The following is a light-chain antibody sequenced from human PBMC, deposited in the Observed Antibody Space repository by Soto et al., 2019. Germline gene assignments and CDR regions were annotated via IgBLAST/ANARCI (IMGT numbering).Light chain of an antibody. CDR2: KAS. J-gene: IGKJ5*01. V-gene: IGKV1-5*03. Sequence: DIQMTQSPSTLSASVGDRVTITCRASQGISSWLAWYQQKPGKAPKLLIYKASSLESGVPSRFSGSESGTEFTLTISSLQPDDFATYYCQQYSTYPITFGQGTRLEIK. CDR3: QQYSTYPIT. CDR1: QGISSW.